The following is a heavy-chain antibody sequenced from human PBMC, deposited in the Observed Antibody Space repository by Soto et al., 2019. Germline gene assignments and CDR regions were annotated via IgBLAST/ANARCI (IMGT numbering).Heavy chain of an antibody. Sequence: QVQLVESGGGVVQPGRSLRLSCAASGFTFSSYGMHWVRQAPGKGLEWVAVISYDGSNKYYADSVKGRFTISRDNSKNTLYLQMNSLRAEDTAVYYCAKDAYDSSGYYSAVWYFDHWGQGTLVTVSS. CDR2: ISYDGSNK. CDR1: GFTFSSYG. CDR3: AKDAYDSSGYYSAVWYFDH. V-gene: IGHV3-30*18. J-gene: IGHJ4*02. D-gene: IGHD3-22*01.